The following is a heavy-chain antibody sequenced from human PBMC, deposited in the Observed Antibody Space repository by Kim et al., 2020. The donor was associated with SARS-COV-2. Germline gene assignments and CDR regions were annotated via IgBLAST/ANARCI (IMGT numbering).Heavy chain of an antibody. CDR1: GFTFDDYA. CDR3: AKDSFTEQLVQLVLEY. CDR2: ISGDGGST. D-gene: IGHD6-13*01. V-gene: IGHV3-43*02. Sequence: GGSLRLSCAASGFTFDDYAMHWVRQAPGKGLEWVSLISGDGGSTYYADSVKGRFTISRDNSKNSLYLQMNSLRTEDTALYYCAKDSFTEQLVQLVLEYWGQGTLVTVSP. J-gene: IGHJ4*02.